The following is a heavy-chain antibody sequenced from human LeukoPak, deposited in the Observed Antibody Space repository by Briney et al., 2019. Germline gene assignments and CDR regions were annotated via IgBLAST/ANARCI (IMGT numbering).Heavy chain of an antibody. Sequence: PGGSLRLSCAASGFTFSGYSMNWVRQAPGKGLEWVSYISSSSSTIYYADSVKGRFTISRDNAKNSLYLQMNSLRDEDTAVYYCARSLLWFGELPSLIDYWGQGTLVTVSS. CDR3: ARSLLWFGELPSLIDY. J-gene: IGHJ4*02. CDR1: GFTFSGYS. D-gene: IGHD3-10*01. CDR2: ISSSSSTI. V-gene: IGHV3-48*02.